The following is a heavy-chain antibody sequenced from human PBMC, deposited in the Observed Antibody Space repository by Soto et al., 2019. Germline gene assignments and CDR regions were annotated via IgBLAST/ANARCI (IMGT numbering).Heavy chain of an antibody. CDR2: IYYSGST. J-gene: IGHJ5*02. CDR3: ARLYYDILTGYAAWFDP. D-gene: IGHD3-9*01. CDR1: GGSISSGDYY. Sequence: TLSLTCPVSGGSISSGDYYWSWIRQPPGKGLEWIGYIYYSGSTYYNPSLKSRVTISVDTSKNQFSLKLSSVTAADTAVYYCARLYYDILTGYAAWFDPWGQGTLVTVYS. V-gene: IGHV4-30-4*01.